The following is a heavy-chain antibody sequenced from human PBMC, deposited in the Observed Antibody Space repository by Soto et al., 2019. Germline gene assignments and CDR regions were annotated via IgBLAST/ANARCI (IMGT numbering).Heavy chain of an antibody. V-gene: IGHV1-69*13. D-gene: IGHD2-21*02. CDR1: GGTFSSYA. CDR3: ARERTPSVVVTARFDY. Sequence: GASVKVSCKASGGTFSSYAISWVRQAPGQGLEWMGGIIPIFGTANYAQKFQGRVTITADESTSTAYMELSSLRSEDTAVYYCARERTPSVVVTARFDYWGQGTLVTVSS. J-gene: IGHJ4*02. CDR2: IIPIFGTA.